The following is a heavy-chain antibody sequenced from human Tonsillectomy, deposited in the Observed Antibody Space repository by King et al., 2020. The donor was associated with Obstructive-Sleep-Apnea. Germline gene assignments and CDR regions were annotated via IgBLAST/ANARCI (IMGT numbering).Heavy chain of an antibody. V-gene: IGHV3-48*04. Sequence: VQLVESGGGFVQPGGSLRLSCAASGFSFSSYSMNWVRQAPGKGLEWVSHISSSGSPTHYADSVKGRFTISRDNAENSLYLQLNSLRAEDTAVYYCASNGRYVWGSSPYYFDYWGQGTLVTVSS. CDR1: GFSFSSYS. J-gene: IGHJ4*02. CDR2: ISSSGSPT. CDR3: ASNGRYVWGSSPYYFDY. D-gene: IGHD3-16*01.